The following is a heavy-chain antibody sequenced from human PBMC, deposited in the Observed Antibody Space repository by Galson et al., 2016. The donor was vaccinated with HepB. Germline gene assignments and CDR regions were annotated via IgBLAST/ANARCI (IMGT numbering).Heavy chain of an antibody. CDR1: GDSVSSHSAV. J-gene: IGHJ4*02. CDR2: TYYRSRWYN. CDR3: ARDPQHVVEEGFDY. V-gene: IGHV6-1*01. D-gene: IGHD2-21*01. Sequence: CAISGDSVSSHSAVWNWIRQSPSRGLEWLGRTYYRSRWYNDYATSVKGRITINGGTSKNQFSLQLTSVTPEDTAMYFCARDPQHVVEEGFDYWGQGTLVTVSS.